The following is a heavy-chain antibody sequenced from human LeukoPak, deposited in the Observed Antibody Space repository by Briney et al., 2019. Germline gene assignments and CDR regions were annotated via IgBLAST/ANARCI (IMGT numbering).Heavy chain of an antibody. CDR3: ARTGSRYCQDY. D-gene: IGHD2-15*01. Sequence: GESLKISCKASGYNFATYWIGWVRQMPGKDLEWMGIIYPSDSDTRYSPSFQGQVTISADKSISTAYLQWGSLRASDTAIYYCARTGSRYCQDYWGQGTLVTVSS. J-gene: IGHJ4*02. V-gene: IGHV5-51*01. CDR2: IYPSDSDT. CDR1: GYNFATYW.